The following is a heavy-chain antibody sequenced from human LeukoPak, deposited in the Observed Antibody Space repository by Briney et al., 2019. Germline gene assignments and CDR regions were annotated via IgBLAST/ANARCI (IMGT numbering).Heavy chain of an antibody. Sequence: SETLSLTCTVSGGSISSYYWSWIRQPPGKGLEWIGYIYYSGSTNYNPSLKSRVTISVDTSKNHFSLKLTSVTAADTAVYYCARDEGNWFDPWGQGTLVTVSS. CDR2: IYYSGST. V-gene: IGHV4-59*01. CDR1: GGSISSYY. CDR3: ARDEGNWFDP. J-gene: IGHJ5*02.